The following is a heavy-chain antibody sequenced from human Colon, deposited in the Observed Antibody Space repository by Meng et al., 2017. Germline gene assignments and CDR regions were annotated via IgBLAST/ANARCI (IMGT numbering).Heavy chain of an antibody. D-gene: IGHD6-19*01. V-gene: IGHV4-59*01. J-gene: IGHJ5*02. CDR2: IYYSWTT. CDR3: AGDSSGYNWLDP. Sequence: GPHQESPPGLVNPSGTLSLTFTVSGGSISNYYRRWIRQPPGKGLEWIGYIYYSWTTNYNPSLKSPVTISIDTSKNQFSLKLNSVTAADTSVYYCAGDSSGYNWLDPWGQGTLVTVSS. CDR1: GGSISNYY.